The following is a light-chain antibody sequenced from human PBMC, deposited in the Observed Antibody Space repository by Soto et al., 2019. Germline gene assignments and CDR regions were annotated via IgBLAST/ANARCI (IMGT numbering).Light chain of an antibody. Sequence: EIVLTQSPGTLSLSPGERATLSCRASQSFTSSYFAWYQQKPGQAPRLLIYGASSRATGIPDRFSGSASAKDFTPTIRRLEPEDFAVYFWHQFASSLTFGGGTKLELK. V-gene: IGKV3-20*01. CDR1: QSFTSSY. J-gene: IGKJ4*02. CDR2: GAS. CDR3: HQFASSLT.